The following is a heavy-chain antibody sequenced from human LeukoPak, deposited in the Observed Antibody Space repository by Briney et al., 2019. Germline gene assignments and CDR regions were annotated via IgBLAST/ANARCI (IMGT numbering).Heavy chain of an antibody. Sequence: GGSLRLSCAASGFTFSSYAMSWVRQAPGKGLEWVSAISGSGGSTYYADSVRGRSTISRDNSKNTVYLQMNSLRAEDTAVYSCVRCSGDSCYGEYYFDYWGQGTLVTVSS. CDR2: ISGSGGST. V-gene: IGHV3-23*01. D-gene: IGHD2-15*01. J-gene: IGHJ4*02. CDR3: VRCSGDSCYGEYYFDY. CDR1: GFTFSSYA.